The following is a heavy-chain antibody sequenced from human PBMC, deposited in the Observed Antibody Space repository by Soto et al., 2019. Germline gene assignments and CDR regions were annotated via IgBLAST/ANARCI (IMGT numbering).Heavy chain of an antibody. Sequence: SVKVACKAPGGTFSSYAIGWGRHAPGQGLERMGGTIPALGKTQYIEKFQGRVTITVDDATRTVYMEVRDLTSEDTAIYYCARGPFRPYAMDVWGQGTTVPVSS. D-gene: IGHD3-10*01. CDR3: ARGPFRPYAMDV. CDR2: TIPALGKT. J-gene: IGHJ6*01. V-gene: IGHV1-69*10. CDR1: GGTFSSYA.